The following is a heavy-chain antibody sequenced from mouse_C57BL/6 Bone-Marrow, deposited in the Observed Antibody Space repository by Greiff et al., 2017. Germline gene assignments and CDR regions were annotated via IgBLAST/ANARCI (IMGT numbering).Heavy chain of an antibody. CDR3: ARGKYYGSSGAWFAY. V-gene: IGHV1-52*01. CDR2: IDPSNSET. Sequence: VQLQQSGAELVRPGSSVKLSCKASGYTFTSYWMHWVKQRPIQGLEWIGNIDPSNSETHYNQKFKDKATLTVDKSSSTAYMQLRSLTSEDSGVYYCARGKYYGSSGAWFAYWGQGTLVTVSA. CDR1: GYTFTSYW. J-gene: IGHJ3*01. D-gene: IGHD1-1*01.